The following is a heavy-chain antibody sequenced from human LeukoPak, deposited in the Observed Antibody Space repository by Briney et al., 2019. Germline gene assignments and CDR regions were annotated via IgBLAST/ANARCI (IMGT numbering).Heavy chain of an antibody. CDR3: AEERSPREGRDGCNDPLDD. CDR1: GFTFSSYA. V-gene: IGHV3-23*01. CDR2: ISGSGGST. J-gene: IGHJ4*02. D-gene: IGHD5-24*01. Sequence: PGGSLRLSCAASGFTFSSYAMSWVRQAPGKGLEWVSAISGSGGSTYYADSVKGRFTISRDNFKNTLYLQMNSLRAEDPGEDYAAEERSPREGRDGCNDPLDDLGQRSLVTVFS.